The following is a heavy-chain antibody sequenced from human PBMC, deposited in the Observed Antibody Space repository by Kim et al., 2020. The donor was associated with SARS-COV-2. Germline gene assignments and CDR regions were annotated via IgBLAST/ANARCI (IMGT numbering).Heavy chain of an antibody. CDR1: GYSFTSYW. V-gene: IGHV5-51*01. J-gene: IGHJ5*02. CDR2: IYPGDSDT. CDR3: ARQGISRNMVRGVIPPTNWFDP. Sequence: GESLKISCKGSGYSFTSYWIGWVRQMPGKGLEWMGIIYPGDSDTRYSPSFQGQVTISADKSISTAYLQWSSLKASDTAMYYCARQGISRNMVRGVIPPTNWFDPWGQGTLVTVSS. D-gene: IGHD3-10*01.